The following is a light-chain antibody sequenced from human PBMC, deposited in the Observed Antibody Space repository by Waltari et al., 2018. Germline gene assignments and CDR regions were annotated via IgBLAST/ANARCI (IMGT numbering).Light chain of an antibody. V-gene: IGKV1-33*01. CDR1: QDISNY. CDR2: DAA. Sequence: DIQMTQSPSSLSASVGDRVTITWQASQDISNYLSWYQQKPGRAPKILIYDAANLETGVPSSFSGSGSATDFTFTISSLQPEDFATYYCQQYDNLPLTFGGGTKVEMK. J-gene: IGKJ4*01. CDR3: QQYDNLPLT.